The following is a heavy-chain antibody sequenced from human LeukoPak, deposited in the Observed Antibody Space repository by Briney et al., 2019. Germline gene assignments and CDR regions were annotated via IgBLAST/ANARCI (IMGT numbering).Heavy chain of an antibody. CDR1: GFTFSSYA. V-gene: IGHV3-30*04. CDR3: ARDGRDYDFWSGYFNNYYYGMDV. Sequence: GGSLRLSCAASGFTFSSYAMHWVRQAPGKGLEWVAVIPYDGSNKYYADSVKGRFTISRDNSKNTLYLQMNSLRAEDTAVYYCARDGRDYDFWSGYFNNYYYGMDVWGQGTTVTVSS. J-gene: IGHJ6*02. CDR2: IPYDGSNK. D-gene: IGHD3-3*01.